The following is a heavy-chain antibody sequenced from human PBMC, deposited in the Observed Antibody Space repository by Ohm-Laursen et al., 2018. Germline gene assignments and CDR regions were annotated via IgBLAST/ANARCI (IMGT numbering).Heavy chain of an antibody. D-gene: IGHD3-22*01. V-gene: IGHV4-59*01. CDR2: IYYSGST. CDR3: ASSIYDSSSYPPGY. Sequence: GTLSLTCTVSGGSISSYYWSWIRQPPGKGPEWIGYIYYSGSTNYNPSLKSRVTISVDTSRNQFSLKLSSVTAADTAVYYCASSIYDSSSYPPGYWGQGTLVTVSS. J-gene: IGHJ4*02. CDR1: GGSISSYY.